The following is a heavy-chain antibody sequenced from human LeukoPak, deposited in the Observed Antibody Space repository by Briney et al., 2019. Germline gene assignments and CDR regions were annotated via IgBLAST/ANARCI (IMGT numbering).Heavy chain of an antibody. Sequence: GGSLRLSCVASAFTFKTYTLNWVRQTPGKGLEWVSYISTAGNLINYADSVRGRFTISRDNAKNSLYLYMSSLTPEDTAVYYCGRTVEGHFDFRGQGTLVTVSS. CDR2: ISTAGNLI. J-gene: IGHJ4*02. CDR1: AFTFKTYT. CDR3: GRTVEGHFDF. V-gene: IGHV3-21*01. D-gene: IGHD2-21*02.